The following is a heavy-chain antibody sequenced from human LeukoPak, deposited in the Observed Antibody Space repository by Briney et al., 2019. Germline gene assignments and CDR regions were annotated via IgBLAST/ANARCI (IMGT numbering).Heavy chain of an antibody. Sequence: GASVKVSCKASGYTFTDYYFHWVRQAPGQGLEWMGIINPASGSTTYAQTFQGRVTMTRDTSTSTAYMELSSLRSDDTAVYYCAREGHASVGSTSCYDYWGQGTLVTVSS. J-gene: IGHJ4*02. D-gene: IGHD2-2*01. V-gene: IGHV1-46*01. CDR1: GYTFTDYY. CDR2: INPASGST. CDR3: AREGHASVGSTSCYDY.